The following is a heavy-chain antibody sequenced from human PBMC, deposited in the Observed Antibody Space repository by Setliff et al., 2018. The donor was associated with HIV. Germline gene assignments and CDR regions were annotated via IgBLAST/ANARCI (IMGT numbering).Heavy chain of an antibody. CDR3: AKGVKFLDP. CDR1: GFTFGDYA. CDR2: VYGDGRT. J-gene: IGHJ5*02. V-gene: IGHV3-23*01. Sequence: GSLRLSCTASGFTFGDYAVSWVRQAPGKGLEWVSTVYGDGRTFYADSAQGRFTISRDNSNNILFLQMNSLLAEDTAVYYCAKGVKFLDPWGQGTLVTVSS. D-gene: IGHD3-16*01.